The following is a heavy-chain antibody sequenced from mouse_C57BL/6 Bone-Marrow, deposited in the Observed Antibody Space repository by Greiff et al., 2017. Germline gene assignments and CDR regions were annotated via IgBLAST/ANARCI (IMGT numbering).Heavy chain of an antibody. Sequence: EVKLVESGGGLVKPGGSLKLSCAASGFTFSSYAMSWVRQTPEKRLEWVATISDGGSYTYYPDNVKGRFTISRDNDKNNLYLQMSHLKSEDTAMYYCARDNYGSSYEGYFDVWGTGTTVTVSS. V-gene: IGHV5-4*01. CDR1: GFTFSSYA. CDR3: ARDNYGSSYEGYFDV. J-gene: IGHJ1*03. CDR2: ISDGGSYT. D-gene: IGHD1-1*01.